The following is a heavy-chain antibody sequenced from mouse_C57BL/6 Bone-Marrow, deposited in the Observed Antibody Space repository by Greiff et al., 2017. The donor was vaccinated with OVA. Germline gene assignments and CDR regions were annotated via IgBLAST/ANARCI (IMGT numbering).Heavy chain of an antibody. V-gene: IGHV1-81*01. Sequence: VQLQQSGAELARPGASVKLSCKASGYTFTSYGISWVKQRTGQGLEWIGEIYPRSGNTYYNEKFKGKATLTADKSSSTAYMELRSLTSEDSAVYFCARWAVVGDWYFDVWGTGTTVTVSS. CDR1: GYTFTSYG. CDR2: IYPRSGNT. J-gene: IGHJ1*03. CDR3: ARWAVVGDWYFDV. D-gene: IGHD1-1*01.